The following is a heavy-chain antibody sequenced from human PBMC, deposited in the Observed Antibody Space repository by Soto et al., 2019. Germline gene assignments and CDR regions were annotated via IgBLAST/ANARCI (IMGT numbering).Heavy chain of an antibody. J-gene: IGHJ6*02. D-gene: IGHD1-7*01. Sequence: QVQLVQSGAEVKKPGASVKVSCKASGYTFTSYGISWVRQAPGQGLEWMGWISAYNGNTNYAQKLQGRVTMTTDTSTSTAHMELRSLRSDDTAVYYCARESRYRSLGPNWNYRVKDGMDVWGQGTTVTVSS. CDR3: ARESRYRSLGPNWNYRVKDGMDV. CDR1: GYTFTSYG. CDR2: ISAYNGNT. V-gene: IGHV1-18*01.